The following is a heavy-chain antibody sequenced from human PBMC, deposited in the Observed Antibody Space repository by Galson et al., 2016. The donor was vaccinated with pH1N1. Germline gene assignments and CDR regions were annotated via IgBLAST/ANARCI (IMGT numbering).Heavy chain of an antibody. Sequence: ETLSLTCTVSGDSLESDFYFWAWIRQPPGKGLEWIGSIFYNGNTYYSSSLKSRVTMSADTSRKNFSLKMTSVTAADTAIYYCARHLALPDSGIRNDPFDSWAQGTLVTVSS. CDR1: GDSLESDFYF. D-gene: IGHD5-12*01. CDR2: IFYNGNT. V-gene: IGHV4-39*01. J-gene: IGHJ4*02. CDR3: ARHLALPDSGIRNDPFDS.